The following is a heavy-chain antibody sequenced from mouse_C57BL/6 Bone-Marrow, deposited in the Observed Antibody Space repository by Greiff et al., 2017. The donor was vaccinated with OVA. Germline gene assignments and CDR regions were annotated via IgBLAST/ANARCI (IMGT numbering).Heavy chain of an antibody. J-gene: IGHJ4*01. D-gene: IGHD2-3*01. V-gene: IGHV14-2*01. CDR3: ASRYDGYPFYAMDY. Sequence: VHVKQSGAELVKPGASVKLSCTASGFNIKDYYMHWVKQRTEQGLEWIGRIDPEDGETKYAPKFQGKATITADTSSNTAYLQLSSLTSEDTAVYYCASRYDGYPFYAMDYWGQGTSVTVSS. CDR2: IDPEDGET. CDR1: GFNIKDYY.